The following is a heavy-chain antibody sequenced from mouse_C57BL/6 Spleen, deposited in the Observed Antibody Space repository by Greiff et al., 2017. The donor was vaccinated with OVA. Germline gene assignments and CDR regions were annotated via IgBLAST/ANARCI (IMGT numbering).Heavy chain of an antibody. CDR1: EYEFPSHD. J-gene: IGHJ3*01. D-gene: IGHD3-2*02. CDR3: ARGTAQVAWFAY. Sequence: EVKVVESGGGLVQPGESLKLSCESNEYEFPSHDMSWVRKTPEKRLELVAAINSDGGSTYYPDTMERRFIISRDNTKKTLYPQMSSLRSEDTALYYCARGTAQVAWFAYWGQGTLVTVSA. V-gene: IGHV5-2*01. CDR2: INSDGGST.